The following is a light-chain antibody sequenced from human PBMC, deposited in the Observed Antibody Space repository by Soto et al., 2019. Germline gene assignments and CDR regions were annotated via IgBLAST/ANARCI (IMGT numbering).Light chain of an antibody. V-gene: IGKV3-15*01. CDR2: GAS. CDR1: QSVSSN. Sequence: EIVMAQSPATLSVSPGETAPLSCRTSQSVSSNLAWYQQKPGQAPRLLIYGASIRATGIPARFSGSGSWTEFTLTISSLQSEDFAVYYCQQYNTWPPITFGQGTRLEIK. CDR3: QQYNTWPPIT. J-gene: IGKJ5*01.